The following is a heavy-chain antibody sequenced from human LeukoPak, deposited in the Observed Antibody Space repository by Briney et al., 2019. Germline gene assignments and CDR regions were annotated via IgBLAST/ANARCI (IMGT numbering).Heavy chain of an antibody. J-gene: IGHJ6*02. Sequence: GASVKVSCKASGYTFTSYYMHRVRQAPGQGLEWMGIINPSGGSTSYAQKFQGRVTMTRDTSTSTVYMELSSLRSEDTAVYYCARELNDSSGYTILRYLHYYYYGMDVWGQGTTVTVSS. V-gene: IGHV1-46*01. CDR1: GYTFTSYY. CDR2: INPSGGST. D-gene: IGHD3-22*01. CDR3: ARELNDSSGYTILRYLHYYYYGMDV.